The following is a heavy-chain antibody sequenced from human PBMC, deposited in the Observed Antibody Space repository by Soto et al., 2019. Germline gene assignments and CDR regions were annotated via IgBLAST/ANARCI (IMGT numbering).Heavy chain of an antibody. CDR3: ARNIVATYQFDH. CDR2: INAGNGNT. Sequence: ASVKVSCKASGYTFTRYAMHWVRQAPGHGLEWMGWINAGNGNTKYSQKFQGRVTITRDTSASTVYMELSSLSSEDTAIYYCARNIVATYQFDHWGQG. J-gene: IGHJ4*02. CDR1: GYTFTRYA. D-gene: IGHD5-12*01. V-gene: IGHV1-3*01.